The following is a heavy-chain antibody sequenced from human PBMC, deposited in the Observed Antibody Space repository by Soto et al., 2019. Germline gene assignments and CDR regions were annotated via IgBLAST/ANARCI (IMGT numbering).Heavy chain of an antibody. V-gene: IGHV1-58*01. J-gene: IGHJ5*02. CDR3: AAGNSYDYVWGSYRDTQGFDNWFDP. CDR2: IVVGSGNT. CDR1: GFTFTSSA. D-gene: IGHD3-16*02. Sequence: SVKVSCKASGFTFTSSAVQWVRQARGQRLEWIGWIVVGSGNTNYAQKFQERVTITRDMSTSTAYMELSSLRSEDTAVYYCAAGNSYDYVWGSYRDTQGFDNWFDPWGQGTLVTVSS.